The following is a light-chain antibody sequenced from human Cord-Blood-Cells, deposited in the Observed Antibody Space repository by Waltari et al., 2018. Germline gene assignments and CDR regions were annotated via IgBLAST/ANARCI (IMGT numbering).Light chain of an antibody. V-gene: IGKV3-15*01. Sequence: EIVLTQSSATLSVSPGERATLPCRASQSVSSNLAWYQQKPGQAPRLLIYGASTRATCIPARFSGSGSGTEFTLTISSLQSEDFAVYYCQQYNNWPPLTFGGGTKVEIK. CDR2: GAS. CDR1: QSVSSN. J-gene: IGKJ4*01. CDR3: QQYNNWPPLT.